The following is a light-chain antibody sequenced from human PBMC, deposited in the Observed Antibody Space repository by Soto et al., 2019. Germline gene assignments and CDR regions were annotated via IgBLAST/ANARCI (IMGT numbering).Light chain of an antibody. J-gene: IGLJ1*01. CDR1: SSDVGRYNY. Sequence: QSVLAQPASVSGSRGQSITISCTGTSSDVGRYNYVSRFQQHPGKVPKLIIYDVSNWPSGVSDRFSGSKSGNTASLTISGLQPEDEADYYCSSFKSSSTFVFGTGNKVTVL. V-gene: IGLV2-14*03. CDR2: DVS. CDR3: SSFKSSSTFV.